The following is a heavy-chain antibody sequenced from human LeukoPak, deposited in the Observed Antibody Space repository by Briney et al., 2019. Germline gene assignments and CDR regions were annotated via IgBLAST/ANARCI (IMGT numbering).Heavy chain of an antibody. V-gene: IGHV4-59*01. CDR1: GGSISSYY. Sequence: KPSETLSLTCTVSGGSISSYYWSWIRQPPGKGLEWIGYIYYSGSTNYNPSLKSRVTISVDTSKNQFSLKLSSVTAADTAVYYCARGPHGSGRYVDYWGQGTLVTVSS. J-gene: IGHJ4*02. CDR2: IYYSGST. D-gene: IGHD3-10*01. CDR3: ARGPHGSGRYVDY.